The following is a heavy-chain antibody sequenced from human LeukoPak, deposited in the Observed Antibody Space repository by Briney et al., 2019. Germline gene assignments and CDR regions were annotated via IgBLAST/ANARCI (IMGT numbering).Heavy chain of an antibody. CDR2: IYSGGST. J-gene: IGHJ4*02. CDR1: GFTASSNY. Sequence: GGSLRLTCAASGFTASSNYMSWVRQAPGKGLEWVSVIYSGGSTYYADSVKGRFTISRDNSKNTLYLQMNSLRAEDTAVYYCANEAYGSGSYYTDYWGQGTLVTVPS. D-gene: IGHD3-10*01. CDR3: ANEAYGSGSYYTDY. V-gene: IGHV3-66*01.